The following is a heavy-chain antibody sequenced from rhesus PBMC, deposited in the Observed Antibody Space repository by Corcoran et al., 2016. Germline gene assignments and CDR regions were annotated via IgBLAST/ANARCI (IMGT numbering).Heavy chain of an antibody. CDR2: TYGSGCST. CDR3: ARGESLFDV. J-gene: IGHJ5-1*01. Sequence: QVQLQESGPGLVKPSETPSLTSTVSGGSISSNYGSWIRQSPVKGLVWIGYTYGSGCSTHYYPSLESRVTLSVDTSKHQLSLMLSSVTTADTAVYYCARGESLFDVWGPGVLVTVSS. V-gene: IGHV4S11*01. D-gene: IGHD1-44*02. CDR1: GGSISSNY.